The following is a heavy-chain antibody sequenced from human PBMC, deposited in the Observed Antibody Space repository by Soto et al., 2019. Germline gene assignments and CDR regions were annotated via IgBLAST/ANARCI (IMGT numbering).Heavy chain of an antibody. V-gene: IGHV4-30-2*01. CDR2: IYHSGST. CDR1: GGSISSGGDS. CDR3: ARVPTP. J-gene: IGHJ5*02. Sequence: PSDTLSLTCAVSGGSISSGGDSWSWIRQPPGKGLEWIGYIYHSGSTYYNPSLKSRVTISVDRSKNHFSLKLSSLTATDTAVYYCARVPTPWGQGTLVTVSS.